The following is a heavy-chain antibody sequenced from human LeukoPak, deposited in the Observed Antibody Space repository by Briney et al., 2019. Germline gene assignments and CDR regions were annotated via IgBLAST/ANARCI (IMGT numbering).Heavy chain of an antibody. D-gene: IGHD1/OR15-1a*01. CDR1: GFTLSSYA. J-gene: IGHJ4*02. CDR2: ISYDGINQ. Sequence: GGSLRLSCATSGFTLSSYAMHWVRQAPGKGLEWVALISYDGINQYYADSVKGRFIISRDNSKNTLYLQLNSLRLEDTAVYYCTLTTFGVVYYFDYWGQGTLVTVSS. V-gene: IGHV3-30*04. CDR3: TLTTFGVVYYFDY.